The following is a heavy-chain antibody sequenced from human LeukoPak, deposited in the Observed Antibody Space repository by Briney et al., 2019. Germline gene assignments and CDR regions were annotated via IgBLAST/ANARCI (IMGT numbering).Heavy chain of an antibody. CDR2: INPSGGST. Sequence: ASAKVSCKASGYTFTSYYMHWVRQAPGQGLEWMGIINPSGGSTSYAQKFQGRVTMTRDTSTSTVYMELSSLRSEDTAVYYCARVQSGGIAVAGTYGMDVWGQGTTVTVSS. J-gene: IGHJ6*02. D-gene: IGHD6-19*01. CDR1: GYTFTSYY. CDR3: ARVQSGGIAVAGTYGMDV. V-gene: IGHV1-46*01.